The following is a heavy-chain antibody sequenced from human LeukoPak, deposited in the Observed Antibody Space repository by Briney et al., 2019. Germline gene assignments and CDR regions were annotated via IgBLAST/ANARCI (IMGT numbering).Heavy chain of an antibody. CDR3: ARDDRVSGTFLRWFDP. D-gene: IGHD1-26*01. J-gene: IGHJ5*02. CDR1: GGSITDYY. CDR2: IFTSGST. Sequence: SETLSLTCTVSGGSITDYYWSWIRQPAGKRLEWIGHIFTSGSTDYNTSLKSRVTMSIDTSKSQFSLNLSSVTAADTAVYYCARDDRVSGTFLRWFDPWGQGTLVTVSS. V-gene: IGHV4-4*07.